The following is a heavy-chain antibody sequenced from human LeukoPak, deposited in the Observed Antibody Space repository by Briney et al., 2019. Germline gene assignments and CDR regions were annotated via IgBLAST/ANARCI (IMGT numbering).Heavy chain of an antibody. J-gene: IGHJ4*02. D-gene: IGHD1-26*01. V-gene: IGHV3-21*06. CDR2: ISSSSGYI. CDR1: GFTFSIYN. CDR3: ARGSEWEPLYYFDY. Sequence: GGSLRLSCAASGFTFSIYNMNWVRQTPGKGLEWVSLISSSSGYIYYTDSVKGRFTISRDNAKNSLYLQMNSLRAEDSAVYYCARGSEWEPLYYFDYWGQGSLVTVSS.